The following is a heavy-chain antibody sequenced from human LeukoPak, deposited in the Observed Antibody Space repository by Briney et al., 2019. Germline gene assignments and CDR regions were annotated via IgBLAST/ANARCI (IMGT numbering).Heavy chain of an antibody. CDR2: IGGSGGDT. J-gene: IGHJ6*02. Sequence: GGSLRLSCVVSGFTFSTYAMSWVRQAPGKGLEWVSGIGGSGGDTFYADAVRGRFTVSRDNSKNTLFLQKDSLRTEDTAVYYCVPLGGLGYYQYGMDVWGRGTTVTVSS. D-gene: IGHD3/OR15-3a*01. V-gene: IGHV3-23*01. CDR3: VPLGGLGYYQYGMDV. CDR1: GFTFSTYA.